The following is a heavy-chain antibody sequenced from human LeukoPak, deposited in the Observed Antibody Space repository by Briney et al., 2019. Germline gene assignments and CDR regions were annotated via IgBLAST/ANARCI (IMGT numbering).Heavy chain of an antibody. V-gene: IGHV4-59*08. Sequence: SETLSLTCTVSGGSISSYYWSWIRQPPGKGLEWIGYIYYSGRTNYNPSLESRVTITVGTSNNQFSLKLSSVAAADTAVYYCARHPNYYDSSAYYYVMDVWGQGTTVTVSS. CDR1: GGSISSYY. CDR2: IYYSGRT. J-gene: IGHJ6*02. D-gene: IGHD3-22*01. CDR3: ARHPNYYDSSAYYYVMDV.